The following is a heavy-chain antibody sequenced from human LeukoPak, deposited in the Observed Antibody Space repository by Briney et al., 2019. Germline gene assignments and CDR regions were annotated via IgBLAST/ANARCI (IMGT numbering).Heavy chain of an antibody. Sequence: SVKVSYKASGGTFSSYAISWVRQAPGQGLEWMGGIIPIFDTANYAQKFQGRVTITADESTSTAYMELSSLRSEDTAVYYCTRTSYGSGSYYNSQNYYYYGMDVWGKGTTVTVSS. J-gene: IGHJ6*04. D-gene: IGHD3-10*01. CDR3: TRTSYGSGSYYNSQNYYYYGMDV. CDR2: IIPIFDTA. CDR1: GGTFSSYA. V-gene: IGHV1-69*01.